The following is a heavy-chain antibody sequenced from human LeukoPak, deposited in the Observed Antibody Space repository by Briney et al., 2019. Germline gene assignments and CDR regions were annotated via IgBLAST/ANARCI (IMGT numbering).Heavy chain of an antibody. CDR2: ISGSGGST. V-gene: IGHV3-23*01. CDR1: GFTFSSYA. Sequence: GGSLRLSCAASGFTFSSYAMSWVRQAPGKGLEWVLAISGSGGSTYYADSVKGRFTISRDNSKNTLYLQMNSLRAEDTAVYYCAKGSRAVAGPPLATYNWFDPWGQGTLVTVSS. J-gene: IGHJ5*02. CDR3: AKGSRAVAGPPLATYNWFDP. D-gene: IGHD6-19*01.